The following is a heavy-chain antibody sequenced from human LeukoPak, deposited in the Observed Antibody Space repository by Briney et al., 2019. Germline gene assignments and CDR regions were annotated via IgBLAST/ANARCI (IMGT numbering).Heavy chain of an antibody. D-gene: IGHD1-1*01. J-gene: IGHJ4*02. V-gene: IGHV1-18*04. CDR2: ISAYNGNT. Sequence: ASVKVSCKASGYTFTSYGISWVRQAPGQGLEWMGWISAYNGNTNYAQKLQGRVTMTTDTSTSTAYMELRSLRSDDTAVYYCAGVKGSNGNDGRAFDYGAREPWSPSPQ. CDR3: AGVKGSNGNDGRAFDY. CDR1: GYTFTSYG.